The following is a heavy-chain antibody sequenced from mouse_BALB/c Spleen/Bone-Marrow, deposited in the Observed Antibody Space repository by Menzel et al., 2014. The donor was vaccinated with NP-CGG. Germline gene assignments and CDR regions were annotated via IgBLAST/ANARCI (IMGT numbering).Heavy chain of an antibody. CDR1: GFTFSNYG. D-gene: IGHD2-1*01. V-gene: IGHV5-6-3*01. J-gene: IGHJ2*01. CDR2: INSNGGGT. CDR3: VRGNYGNYVDYFDF. Sequence: EVNVVESGGGLVQPGGSLKLSCAASGFTFSNYGMSWVRQTPDKRLELVATINSNGGGTYYPDSVKGRFTISRDTAKNTLYLQMSSLKSEETAMYYCVRGNYGNYVDYFDFWGQGTTLTVSS.